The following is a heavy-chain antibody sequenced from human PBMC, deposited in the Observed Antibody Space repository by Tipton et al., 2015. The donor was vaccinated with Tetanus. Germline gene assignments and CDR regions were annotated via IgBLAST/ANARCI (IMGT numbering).Heavy chain of an antibody. D-gene: IGHD3-16*01. CDR3: VRDHGITWGGMGYYYGMDV. Sequence: TLSLTCTVSGGSMSNNYWSWIRQPPGKGLESIGYIYYSGSTYYNPSLKSRVTISVDTSKNQFSLRLSSVTAADTAVYYCVRDHGITWGGMGYYYGMDVWGQGTTVTVSS. V-gene: IGHV4-30-4*01. CDR2: IYYSGST. CDR1: GGSMSNNY. J-gene: IGHJ6*02.